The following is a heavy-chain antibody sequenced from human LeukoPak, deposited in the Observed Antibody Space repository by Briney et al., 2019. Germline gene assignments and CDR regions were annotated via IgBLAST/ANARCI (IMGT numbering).Heavy chain of an antibody. J-gene: IGHJ5*02. CDR3: ARTSIVGANTNWFDP. V-gene: IGHV5-51*01. Sequence: GESLKISCKGSGYSFTSYWIGWVRQMPGKGLEWMGIIYPGDSDTRYSPSFQGQVTISADKSISTAYLQWSSLKASDTAMYYCARTSIVGANTNWFDPWGQGTLVTVSS. CDR2: IYPGDSDT. CDR1: GYSFTSYW. D-gene: IGHD1-26*01.